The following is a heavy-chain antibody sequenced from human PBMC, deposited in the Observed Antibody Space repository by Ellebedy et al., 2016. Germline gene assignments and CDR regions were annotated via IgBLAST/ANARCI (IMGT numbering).Heavy chain of an antibody. V-gene: IGHV1-69*04. CDR2: IIPILGIA. J-gene: IGHJ6*02. Sequence: ASVKVSCKASGGTFSSYAISWVRQATGQGLEWMGRIIPILGIANYAQKFQGRVTITADKSTSTAYMELSSLRSEDTAVYYCASSILVLPAANGMDVWGQGTTVTVSS. D-gene: IGHD2-2*01. CDR1: GGTFSSYA. CDR3: ASSILVLPAANGMDV.